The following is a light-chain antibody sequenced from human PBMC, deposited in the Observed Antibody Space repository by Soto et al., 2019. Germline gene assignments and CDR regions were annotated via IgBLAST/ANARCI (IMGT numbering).Light chain of an antibody. CDR2: GAS. Sequence: EIVLTQSPDTLSLSPGESDTLSCRASQSVSSNYLAWYQQKPGRAPRLLIYGASNRATGIPDRFSGSGSGTDFTLTITRLEPEDLAVFYCQQYDDSITFGQGTRLEIE. J-gene: IGKJ5*01. V-gene: IGKV3-20*01. CDR1: QSVSSNY. CDR3: QQYDDSIT.